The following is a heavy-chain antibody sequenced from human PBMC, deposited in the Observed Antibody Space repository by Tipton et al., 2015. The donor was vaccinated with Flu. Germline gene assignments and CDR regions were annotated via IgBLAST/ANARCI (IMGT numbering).Heavy chain of an antibody. D-gene: IGHD3-3*01. CDR1: GGSISSYY. CDR2: IYYSGST. J-gene: IGHJ6*02. Sequence: LRLSCTVSGGSISSYYWSWIRQPPGKGLEWIGYIYYSGSTNYNPSLKSRVTISVDTSKNQFSLKLSSVTAADTAVYYCARDLGYYDFWSGYPPMGRYSYYGMDVWGQGTTVTVSS. CDR3: ARDLGYYDFWSGYPPMGRYSYYGMDV. V-gene: IGHV4-59*01.